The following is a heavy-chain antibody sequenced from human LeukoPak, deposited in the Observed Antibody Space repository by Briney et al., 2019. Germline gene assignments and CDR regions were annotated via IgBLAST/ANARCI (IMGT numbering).Heavy chain of an antibody. D-gene: IGHD4-17*01. CDR2: IIPIFGIA. CDR1: GGTFSSYA. J-gene: IGHJ5*02. Sequence: SVKVSCKASGGTFSSYAISWVRQAPGQGLEWMGRIIPIFGIANYAQKFQGRVTITAEKSTSTAYMELSSLRSEDTAVYYCAREGLRSFKWFDPWGQGTLVTVSS. CDR3: AREGLRSFKWFDP. V-gene: IGHV1-69*04.